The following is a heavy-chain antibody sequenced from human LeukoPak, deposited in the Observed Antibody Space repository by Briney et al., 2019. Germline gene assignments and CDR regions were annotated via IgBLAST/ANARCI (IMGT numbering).Heavy chain of an antibody. Sequence: GGSLRLSCAASGFTFSSYSMNWVRQAPGKGLEWVSSISSSSSYIYYADSVKGRFTISRDDSRNTLYLQMNSLRGDDTAVYYCAKDVGKWESLHFFDYWGQGTLVTVSS. V-gene: IGHV3-21*04. CDR1: GFTFSSYS. CDR3: AKDVGKWESLHFFDY. CDR2: ISSSSSYI. J-gene: IGHJ4*02. D-gene: IGHD1-26*01.